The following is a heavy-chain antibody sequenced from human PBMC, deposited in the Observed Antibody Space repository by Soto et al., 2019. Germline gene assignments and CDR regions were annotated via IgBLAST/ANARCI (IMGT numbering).Heavy chain of an antibody. CDR1: GYSFTSYW. V-gene: IGHV5-51*01. CDR3: ARQYLPYDFWSGYYPNDAFDI. J-gene: IGHJ3*02. D-gene: IGHD3-3*01. CDR2: IYPGDSDT. Sequence: GESLKISCKGSGYSFTSYWIGWVRQMPGKGLEWMGIIYPGDSDTRYSPSFQGQVTISADKSISTAYLQWSSLKASDTAMYYCARQYLPYDFWSGYYPNDAFDIWGQGTMVTVS.